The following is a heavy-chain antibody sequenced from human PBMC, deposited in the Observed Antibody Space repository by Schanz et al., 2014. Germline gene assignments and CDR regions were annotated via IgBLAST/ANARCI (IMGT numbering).Heavy chain of an antibody. Sequence: QVQLVQSGAEVKKPGSSVKVSCKASGGTFSIYAINWVRQAPGQGLEWMGWIHTNTGSPTYAQGFTGRFVFSLDTSVSTAYLQISSLKAEDTAVYFCAREGLSYYYVSGSYYMGYYFNYWGQGTLVTVPS. CDR2: IHTNTGSP. D-gene: IGHD3-10*01. V-gene: IGHV7-4-1*02. CDR3: AREGLSYYYVSGSYYMGYYFNY. J-gene: IGHJ4*02. CDR1: GGTFSIYA.